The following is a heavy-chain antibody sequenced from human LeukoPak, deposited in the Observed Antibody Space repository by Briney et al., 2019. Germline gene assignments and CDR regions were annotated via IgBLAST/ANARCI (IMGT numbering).Heavy chain of an antibody. D-gene: IGHD5-24*01. J-gene: IGHJ4*03. CDR3: ARDRGYTRTNTDGYPVFDL. Sequence: GGSLRLSCAASGFTFSSYWMSWVRQAPGKGLEWVANIKQDGSEKYYVDSVKGRFSISRDNVNNALYLQMDNLRVEDTGVYYCARDRGYTRTNTDGYPVFDLWGQGTLVTVSS. V-gene: IGHV3-7*01. CDR2: IKQDGSEK. CDR1: GFTFSSYW.